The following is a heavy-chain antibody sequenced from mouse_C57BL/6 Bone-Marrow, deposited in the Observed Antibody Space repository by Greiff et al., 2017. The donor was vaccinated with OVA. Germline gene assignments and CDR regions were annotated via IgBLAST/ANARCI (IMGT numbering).Heavy chain of an antibody. Sequence: EVQLQQSGPELVKPGASVKISCKASGYSFTDYNMNWVKQSNGKSLEWIGVINPNYGTTSYNQQFKGKATLTVAQSSSTAYMQLNDLTTEDSAVYYCAFSYDGYYHAMDYWGQGTSVTVSA. CDR2: INPNYGTT. J-gene: IGHJ4*01. V-gene: IGHV1-39*01. CDR1: GYSFTDYN. CDR3: AFSYDGYYHAMDY. D-gene: IGHD2-3*01.